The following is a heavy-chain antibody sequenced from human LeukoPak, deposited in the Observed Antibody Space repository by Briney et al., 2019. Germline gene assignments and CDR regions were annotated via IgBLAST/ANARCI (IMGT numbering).Heavy chain of an antibody. D-gene: IGHD2/OR15-2a*01. CDR2: INHDGTIR. Sequence: GGSLRLSCAASGFTFSDYGMHWVRQAPGKGMVWVSHINHDGTIRNYADSVKGRFTISRDFAKNTLYLQMNTLGAEDTAVYYCVRDVFSLGDSWGQGTLVTVSS. V-gene: IGHV3-74*01. J-gene: IGHJ4*02. CDR1: GFTFSDYG. CDR3: VRDVFSLGDS.